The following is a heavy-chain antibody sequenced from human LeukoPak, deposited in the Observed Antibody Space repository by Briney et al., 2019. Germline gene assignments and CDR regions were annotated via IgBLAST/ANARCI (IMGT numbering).Heavy chain of an antibody. CDR1: IDSFTNYY. Sequence: SETLSLTCAVYIDSFTNYYWNWIRRTPGKGLEWIGEVNDSGGTNINPSLRSRVILSVDTSKNQFSLKLSSVTAADTAVYYCARGVVIAPQTFDYWGQGTLVTVSS. D-gene: IGHD2-21*01. CDR3: ARGVVIAPQTFDY. V-gene: IGHV4-34*01. CDR2: VNDSGGT. J-gene: IGHJ4*02.